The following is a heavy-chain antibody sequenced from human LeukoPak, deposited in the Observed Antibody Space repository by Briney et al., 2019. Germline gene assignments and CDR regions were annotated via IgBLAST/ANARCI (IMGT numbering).Heavy chain of an antibody. Sequence: ASVKVSCKASGYTFTSYYMHWVRQAPGQGLEWMGWINPNSGGTNYAQKFQGRVTMTRDTSISTAYMELSRLRSDDTAVYYCARGGHSSGYYGTLYYYMDVWGKGTTVTISS. D-gene: IGHD3-22*01. V-gene: IGHV1-2*02. CDR1: GYTFTSYY. J-gene: IGHJ6*03. CDR3: ARGGHSSGYYGTLYYYMDV. CDR2: INPNSGGT.